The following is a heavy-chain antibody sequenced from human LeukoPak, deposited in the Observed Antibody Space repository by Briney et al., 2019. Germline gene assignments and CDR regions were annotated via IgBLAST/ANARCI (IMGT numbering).Heavy chain of an antibody. D-gene: IGHD4-17*01. V-gene: IGHV3-43*02. Sequence: GGSLRLSCAASGFTFDDYAMHWVRQAPGKGLEWVSLISGDGGSTYYADSVKGRFTISRDNSKNSLYLQMNSLRTEDTALYYCAKDLRSFIDYGDYENALDYWGQGTLVTVSS. CDR3: AKDLRSFIDYGDYENALDY. CDR1: GFTFDDYA. CDR2: ISGDGGST. J-gene: IGHJ4*02.